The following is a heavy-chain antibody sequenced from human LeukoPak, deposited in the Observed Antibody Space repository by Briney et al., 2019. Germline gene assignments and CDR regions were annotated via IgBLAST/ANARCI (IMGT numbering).Heavy chain of an antibody. J-gene: IGHJ5*02. V-gene: IGHV4-59*08. CDR2: IFYSGST. D-gene: IGHD6-19*01. Sequence: SETLSLTCTVSGGSISSYYWSWIRQPPGKGLEWIGYIFYSGSTNYSPSLKSRVTISVDTSKNQFSLKVNSVTAADTAVYYCARSPSGGWYNWFDPWGQGTLVTVSS. CDR1: GGSISSYY. CDR3: ARSPSGGWYNWFDP.